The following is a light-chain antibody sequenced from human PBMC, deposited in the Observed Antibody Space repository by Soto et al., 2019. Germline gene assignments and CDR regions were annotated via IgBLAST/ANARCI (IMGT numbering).Light chain of an antibody. V-gene: IGKV1-33*01. CDR3: QQYDRLPYT. J-gene: IGKJ2*01. CDR2: DAS. CDR1: QDINHF. Sequence: DVQMTQSPSSLSASVGDRVTITCQASQDINHFLNWYQQKPGKVPNLLIYDASNLETGVPSTFSGTGSGTHFTLTITSLRPEDIATYYCQQYDRLPYTFGQGTKVDIK.